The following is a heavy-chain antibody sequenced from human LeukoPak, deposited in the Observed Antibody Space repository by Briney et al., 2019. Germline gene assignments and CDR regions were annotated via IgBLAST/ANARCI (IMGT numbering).Heavy chain of an antibody. CDR3: AKQSDSSAYSTFDY. D-gene: IGHD3-22*01. CDR1: GFTSSPYG. V-gene: IGHV3-23*01. CDR2: ISGSGSST. J-gene: IGHJ4*02. Sequence: PGGTLSLSCAASGFTSSPYGMSWVRQSPGKGLEWVSGISGSGSSTYYADAVKGRFTISRDNSKNTLYLQMNSLSAEDTAVYYCAKQSDSSAYSTFDYWGQGTLVTVSS.